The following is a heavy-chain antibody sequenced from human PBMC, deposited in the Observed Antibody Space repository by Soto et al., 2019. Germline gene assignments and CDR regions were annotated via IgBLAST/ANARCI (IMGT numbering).Heavy chain of an antibody. V-gene: IGHV3-23*01. D-gene: IGHD2-15*01. CDR1: GFTFSSYA. J-gene: IGHJ3*02. CDR3: AKVVVAAIFPMGAFDI. CDR2: ISGSGGST. Sequence: GGSLRLSCAASGFTFSSYAMSWVRQAPGQGLEWVSAISGSGGSTYYADSVKSRFTISRDNSKNTLYLQMNSLRAEDTAVYYCAKVVVAAIFPMGAFDIWGQGTMVTVSS.